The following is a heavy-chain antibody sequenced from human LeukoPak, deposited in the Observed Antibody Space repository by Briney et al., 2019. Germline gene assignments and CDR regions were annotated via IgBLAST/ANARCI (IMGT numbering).Heavy chain of an antibody. D-gene: IGHD4-11*01. V-gene: IGHV3-23*01. Sequence: GGSLRLSCAASGFDFKTLGMSWARQAPGKGLEWVSAIGGSGNTIYYADSVRGRFSISRDNSKKTLYLQMDSLRAEDTTVYYCARDQTTVSLRKYYYYYMDVWGKGTTVTVSS. CDR1: GFDFKTLG. J-gene: IGHJ6*03. CDR2: IGGSGNTI. CDR3: ARDQTTVSLRKYYYYYMDV.